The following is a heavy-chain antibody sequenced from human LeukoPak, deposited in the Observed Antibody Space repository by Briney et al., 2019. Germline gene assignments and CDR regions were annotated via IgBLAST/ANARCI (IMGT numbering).Heavy chain of an antibody. D-gene: IGHD6-19*01. CDR1: GYTFTSYD. Sequence: ASVKVSCKASGYTFTSYDLNWVRQATGQGLEWMGWMNPNSGNTGYAQKFQGRVTMTRNTSISTAYMELSSLRSEDTAVYYCAKSSYSSGWYDPKHSGYFDLWGRGTLVTVSS. CDR3: AKSSYSSGWYDPKHSGYFDL. CDR2: MNPNSGNT. V-gene: IGHV1-8*01. J-gene: IGHJ2*01.